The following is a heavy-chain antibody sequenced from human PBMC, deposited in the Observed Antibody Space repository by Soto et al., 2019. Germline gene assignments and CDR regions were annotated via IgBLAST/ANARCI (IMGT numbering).Heavy chain of an antibody. CDR1: GYTFSNSG. Sequence: QVQLVQSGPEVKKPGASVKVSCQASGYTFSNSGISWVRQAHGHGLEWMGWIGPYNGNTDYAQNFQGRVTMPRDTSTNTAYMELRSLRSDDTALYYCGSCCCSIGSFYTCWHFDLWGRSALPTVSS. D-gene: IGHD2-15*01. J-gene: IGHJ2*01. V-gene: IGHV1-18*01. CDR2: IGPYNGNT. CDR3: GSCCCSIGSFYTCWHFDL.